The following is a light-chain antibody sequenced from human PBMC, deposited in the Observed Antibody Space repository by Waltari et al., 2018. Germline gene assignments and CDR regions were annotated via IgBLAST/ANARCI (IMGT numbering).Light chain of an antibody. CDR1: QRISTY. J-gene: IGKJ1*01. Sequence: DFQMNQSPSSLSASVGDRVTITCRASQRISTYLNWYQQKPGEVPRLLIFFASSLQSGVPSRFSGSGSGTDFTLTISTLQPEDFATYYCQQTYSMPWTFGQGTNVEIK. CDR3: QQTYSMPWT. CDR2: FAS. V-gene: IGKV1-39*01.